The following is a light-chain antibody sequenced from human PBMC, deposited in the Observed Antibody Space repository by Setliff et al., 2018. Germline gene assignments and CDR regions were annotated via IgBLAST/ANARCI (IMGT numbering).Light chain of an antibody. Sequence: QSVLTQPPSVSGAPGQRVTISCTGSSSNIGAGYDVHWYQQLPGTAPKFLIYGNSNRPSGVPDGFSGSKSGTSASLAITGLQAEDEADYYCQSYESSLSAVVFGGGTKGTVL. CDR1: SSNIGAGYD. CDR3: QSYESSLSAVV. V-gene: IGLV1-40*01. CDR2: GNS. J-gene: IGLJ2*01.